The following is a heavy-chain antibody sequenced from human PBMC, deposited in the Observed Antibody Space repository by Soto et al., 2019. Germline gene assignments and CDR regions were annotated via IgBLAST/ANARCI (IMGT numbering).Heavy chain of an antibody. CDR2: ISAYNGNT. V-gene: IGHV1-18*01. CDR1: GYKFISHS. Sequence: GASVKVSCKSSGYKFISHSITWVRQAPGQGLEWMGRISAYNGNTNYAQKLQGRVTMTTDTSTNTAYMELRSLRSDDTAVYYCARGAFCGGAPGCREMDVRAQGTTVTGSS. CDR3: ARGAFCGGAPGCREMDV. D-gene: IGHD2-21*01. J-gene: IGHJ6*02.